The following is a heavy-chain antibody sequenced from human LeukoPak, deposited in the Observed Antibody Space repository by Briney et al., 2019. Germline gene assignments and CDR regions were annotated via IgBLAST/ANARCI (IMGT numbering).Heavy chain of an antibody. CDR1: GGSISSYY. Sequence: SETLSLTCTVSGGSISSYYWSWIRQPAGKGLEWIGRIYTSGSANYNPSLKSRVTMSVDTSKNQFSLKLSSVTAADTAVYYCARAGDYVWGSYRFDYWGQGTLVTVSS. CDR2: IYTSGSA. V-gene: IGHV4-4*07. D-gene: IGHD3-16*02. CDR3: ARAGDYVWGSYRFDY. J-gene: IGHJ4*02.